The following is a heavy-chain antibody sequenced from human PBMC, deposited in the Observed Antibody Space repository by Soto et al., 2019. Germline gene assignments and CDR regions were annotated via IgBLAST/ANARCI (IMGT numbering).Heavy chain of an antibody. Sequence: AAVKVSCKASGYTFTTYSMHWVRQAPGQRLEWMGWIHAGNGNTEHSQKFQGRVTITRDTSASTAYLELGSLRSEDTAVYYCARAACSSTSCYNYYAYGMDVWGQGTAVTVSS. D-gene: IGHD2-2*01. CDR2: IHAGNGNT. J-gene: IGHJ6*02. CDR3: ARAACSSTSCYNYYAYGMDV. V-gene: IGHV1-3*01. CDR1: GYTFTTYS.